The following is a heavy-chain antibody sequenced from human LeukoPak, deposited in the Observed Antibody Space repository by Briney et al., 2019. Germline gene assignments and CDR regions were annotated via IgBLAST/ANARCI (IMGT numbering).Heavy chain of an antibody. Sequence: SGGSLRLSCAPSGFTFRNAWMSWVRQAPRKGREWVGRIKGRTDVVTIEYAAPVKGTLSISRDASKTTLYLQISSLNTEETAVYYCADLGDYAVGWGQGTLVTVSS. CDR3: ADLGDYAVG. CDR1: GFTFRNAW. CDR2: IKGRTDVVTI. J-gene: IGHJ4*02. D-gene: IGHD4-17*01. V-gene: IGHV3-15*01.